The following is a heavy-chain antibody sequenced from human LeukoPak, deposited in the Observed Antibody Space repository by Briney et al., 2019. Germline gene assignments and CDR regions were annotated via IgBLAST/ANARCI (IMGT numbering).Heavy chain of an antibody. J-gene: IGHJ4*02. Sequence: GGSLRLSCAASGFTFSSYGMHWVRQAPGKGLEWVAFIRYDGSNKYYADSVKGRFTISRDNAKNSLYLQMNSLRAEDTAVYYCAGNIVLMVYAPGYWGQGTLVTVSS. CDR1: GFTFSSYG. V-gene: IGHV3-30*02. D-gene: IGHD2-8*01. CDR2: IRYDGSNK. CDR3: AGNIVLMVYAPGY.